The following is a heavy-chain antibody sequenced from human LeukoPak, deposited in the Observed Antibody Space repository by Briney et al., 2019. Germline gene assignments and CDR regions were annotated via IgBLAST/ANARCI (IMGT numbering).Heavy chain of an antibody. V-gene: IGHV4-34*01. CDR2: INHSGST. D-gene: IGHD6-19*01. Sequence: PPETLSLTCAVYGGSFSGYYWSWIRQPPGKGLEWIGEINHSGSTNYNPSLKSRVTISVDTSKNQFSLKLSSVTAADTAVYYCARVGIAVAGHDAFDIWGQGTMVTVSS. J-gene: IGHJ3*02. CDR3: ARVGIAVAGHDAFDI. CDR1: GGSFSGYY.